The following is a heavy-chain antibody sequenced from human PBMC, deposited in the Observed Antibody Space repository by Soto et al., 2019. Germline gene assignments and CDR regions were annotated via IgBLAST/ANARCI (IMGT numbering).Heavy chain of an antibody. CDR3: ARSPEATVTAVDY. D-gene: IGHD4-17*01. Sequence: QVQLQESGPGLVKPSQTLSLTCTVSGGSISSGGYYWSWIRQHPGKGLEWIGYIYYSGSTYYNPSLKRRVTISVDTSKIQFSLKLSSVTAADTAVYYCARSPEATVTAVDYWGQGTLVTVSS. CDR2: IYYSGST. J-gene: IGHJ4*02. CDR1: GGSISSGGYY. V-gene: IGHV4-31*03.